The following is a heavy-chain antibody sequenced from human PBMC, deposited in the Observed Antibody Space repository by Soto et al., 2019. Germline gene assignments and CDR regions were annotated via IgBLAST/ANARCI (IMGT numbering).Heavy chain of an antibody. V-gene: IGHV1-18*04. J-gene: IGHJ6*02. CDR1: GYPFTSSG. CDR3: ATDPYCGSAPGCSALDA. Sequence: ASVKVSCKASGYPFTSSGFSWVRQPPGQGLEWMGWISAYNGNTLYAPKFKGRVTMTTDTSTSTAYMELGSLRSDDTAVYYCATDPYCGSAPGCSALDAWGQGTTVTVSS. CDR2: ISAYNGNT. D-gene: IGHD2-21*01.